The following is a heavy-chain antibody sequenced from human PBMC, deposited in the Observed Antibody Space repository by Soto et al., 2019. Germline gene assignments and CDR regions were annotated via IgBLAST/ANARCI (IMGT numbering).Heavy chain of an antibody. V-gene: IGHV3-23*01. Sequence: GGSLRLSCATSGLTFSNYAMSWVRQAPGGGLEWVSSMSGSSSTTYYADSVRGRFAISRDRSKNTLYLQMSSLRAEDTALYYCAKNQERELPRVIDFWGQGTLVTVSS. J-gene: IGHJ4*02. CDR3: AKNQERELPRVIDF. CDR2: MSGSSSTT. D-gene: IGHD1-7*01. CDR1: GLTFSNYA.